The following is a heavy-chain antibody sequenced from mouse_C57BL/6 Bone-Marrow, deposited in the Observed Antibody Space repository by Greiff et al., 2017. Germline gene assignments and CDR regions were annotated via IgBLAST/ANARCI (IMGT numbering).Heavy chain of an antibody. J-gene: IGHJ3*01. V-gene: IGHV1-69*01. Sequence: QVQLQQPGAELVMPGASVKLSCKASGYTFTSYWMHWVKQRPGQGLEWIGEIDPSDSYTNYNQKFKGKSTLTVDKSSSTAYMQLSSLTSEDSAVYYCARGLRLRGFAYWGQGTLVTVSA. CDR2: IDPSDSYT. D-gene: IGHD3-2*02. CDR1: GYTFTSYW. CDR3: ARGLRLRGFAY.